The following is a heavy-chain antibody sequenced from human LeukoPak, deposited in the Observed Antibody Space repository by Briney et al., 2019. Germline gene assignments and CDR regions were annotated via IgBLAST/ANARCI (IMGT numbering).Heavy chain of an antibody. CDR3: ARDLSGVTGYTYGRGIDY. CDR2: ISGSRSYT. J-gene: IGHJ4*02. Sequence: GGSLRLSCAASGFTFSSYAMSWVRQAPGKGLEWVSAISGSRSYTYYADSVKGRFTISRDNAKTSLYLQMNSLRAEDTAVYYCARDLSGVTGYTYGRGIDYWGQGTLVTVSS. V-gene: IGHV3-21*01. CDR1: GFTFSSYA. D-gene: IGHD5-18*01.